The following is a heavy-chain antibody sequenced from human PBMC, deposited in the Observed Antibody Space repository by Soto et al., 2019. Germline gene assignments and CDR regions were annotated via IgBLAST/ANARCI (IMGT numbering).Heavy chain of an antibody. J-gene: IGHJ6*03. V-gene: IGHV1-8*01. Sequence: ASVKVSCKASGYTFTSYDINWVRQATGQGLEWMGWMNPNSGNTSYAQKFQGRVTMTRNTSISTAYMELSSLRSEDTAVYYCARGTGDLNYYYYYMDVWGKGTTVTVSS. D-gene: IGHD7-27*01. CDR3: ARGTGDLNYYYYYMDV. CDR2: MNPNSGNT. CDR1: GYTFTSYD.